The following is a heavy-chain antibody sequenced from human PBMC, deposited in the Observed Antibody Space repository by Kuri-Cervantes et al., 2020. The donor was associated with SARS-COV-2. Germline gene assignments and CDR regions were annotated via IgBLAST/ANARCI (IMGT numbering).Heavy chain of an antibody. CDR1: GFTFSSYA. CDR3: TTGCSSTSCYRGVGYYYMDV. J-gene: IGHJ6*03. Sequence: GESLKISCAASGFTFSSYAMSWVRQAPGKGLEWVSAISGSGGSTYYADSVKGRFTISRDNSKNTLYLQMNSLKTEDTAVYYCTTGCSSTSCYRGVGYYYMDVWGKGTTVTVSS. CDR2: ISGSGGST. V-gene: IGHV3-23*01. D-gene: IGHD2-2*02.